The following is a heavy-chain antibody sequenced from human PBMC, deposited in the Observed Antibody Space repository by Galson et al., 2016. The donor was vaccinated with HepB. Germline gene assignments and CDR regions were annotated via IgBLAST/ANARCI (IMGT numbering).Heavy chain of an antibody. Sequence: SVKVSCKASGYTFINYAWPWVRQAPGQGLEWMGWINAVSGNTDFSPRFLGRVSITRDTSANTAYMELSSLTSEDTAVYYCASGYSSGWFFRIDYWGQGTLLTVSS. CDR3: ASGYSSGWFFRIDY. J-gene: IGHJ4*02. CDR1: GYTFINYA. V-gene: IGHV1-3*01. D-gene: IGHD6-19*01. CDR2: INAVSGNT.